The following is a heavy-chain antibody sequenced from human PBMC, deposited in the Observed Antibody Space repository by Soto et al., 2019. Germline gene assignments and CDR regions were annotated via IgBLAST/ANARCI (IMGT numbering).Heavy chain of an antibody. CDR1: GGSISSGGYY. CDR2: IYYSGST. D-gene: IGHD3-3*01. CDR3: ARVKTYYDFWSGFEAAGRWFDP. V-gene: IGHV4-31*03. Sequence: QVQLQESGPGLVKPSQTLSLTCTVSGGSISSGGYYWSWIRQHPGKGLEWIGYIYYSGSTYYNPSLKSRVTISVDTSKNQFSLKLSSVTAADTAVYYCARVKTYYDFWSGFEAAGRWFDPWGQGTLVTVSS. J-gene: IGHJ5*02.